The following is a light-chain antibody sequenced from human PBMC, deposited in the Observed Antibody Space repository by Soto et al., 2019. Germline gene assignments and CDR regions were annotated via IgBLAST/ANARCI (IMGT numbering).Light chain of an antibody. J-gene: IGKJ2*01. Sequence: DIQMTQSPSTLSASVVDRVTITCRASQSISSRLAWYQQKPGKAPKLLIYKASSLESGVPSRFSGSGSGTEFTLTISSLQPDDFATYYCQQSNSFSGYTFGQGTKLEIK. CDR2: KAS. CDR3: QQSNSFSGYT. CDR1: QSISSR. V-gene: IGKV1-5*03.